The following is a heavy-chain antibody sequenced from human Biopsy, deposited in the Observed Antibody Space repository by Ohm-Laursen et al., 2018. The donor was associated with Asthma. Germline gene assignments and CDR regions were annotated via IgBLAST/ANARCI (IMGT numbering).Heavy chain of an antibody. Sequence: ASVKVSCKASGYTFIHFAIHWVRQAPGQRLEWMGWINAGDGNTKYSQKFQGRVTITRDTSISTAYMELSRLTSDDTAVYYCARVQKSPGDRWFDPWGQGTLVTVSS. V-gene: IGHV1-3*01. D-gene: IGHD7-27*01. J-gene: IGHJ5*02. CDR1: GYTFIHFA. CDR2: INAGDGNT. CDR3: ARVQKSPGDRWFDP.